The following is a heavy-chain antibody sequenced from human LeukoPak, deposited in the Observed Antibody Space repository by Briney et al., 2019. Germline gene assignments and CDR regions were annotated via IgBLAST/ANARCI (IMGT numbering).Heavy chain of an antibody. CDR3: ARDTVNGPFVISLDY. V-gene: IGHV3-30*03. D-gene: IGHD2-8*01. Sequence: GRSLRLSCAGAGFTFSNYGMHWVRQAPGKGLEWVAVISYEGGTTYYADSVKGRFTISRDNAKNSLFLQMNGLRAEDTAVYYCARDTVNGPFVISLDYWGQGALVTVSA. CDR1: GFTFSNYG. CDR2: ISYEGGTT. J-gene: IGHJ4*02.